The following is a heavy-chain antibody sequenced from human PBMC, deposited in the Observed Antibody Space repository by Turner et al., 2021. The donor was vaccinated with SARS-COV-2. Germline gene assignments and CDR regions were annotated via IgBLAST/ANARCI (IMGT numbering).Heavy chain of an antibody. V-gene: IGHV4-4*07. CDR2: IYRT. J-gene: IGHJ2*01. Sequence: QVQLQESGPGLVKPSETLSPTCNVSGGSVSDYHWSWTRQPAGKGLEWIGHIYRTKFKTSLKNRVIMSVDTAKNQFSLKLSSVTAADTAVYYCVRLLEWPWYFDLWGRGTLVTVSS. CDR1: GGSVSDYH. D-gene: IGHD3-3*01. CDR3: VRLLEWPWYFDL.